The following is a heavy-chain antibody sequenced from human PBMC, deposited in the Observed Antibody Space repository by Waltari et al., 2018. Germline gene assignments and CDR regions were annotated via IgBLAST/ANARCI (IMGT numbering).Heavy chain of an antibody. CDR3: ARHSAYSSSSWIFDY. Sequence: QVQLQESGPGLVKPSETLSLTCTVSGGSISSYYWSWIRQPPGKGLEWIGYIYYSGSTNYNPPLKSRVTISVDTSKNQFSLKLSSVTAADTAVYYCARHSAYSSSSWIFDYWGQGTLVTVSS. CDR2: IYYSGST. J-gene: IGHJ4*02. CDR1: GGSISSYY. D-gene: IGHD6-6*01. V-gene: IGHV4-59*01.